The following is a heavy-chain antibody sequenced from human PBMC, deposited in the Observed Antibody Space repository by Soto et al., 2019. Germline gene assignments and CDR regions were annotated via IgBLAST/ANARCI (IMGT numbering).Heavy chain of an antibody. CDR2: FRGSGDDGTT. CDR3: AKKVNSGSGSQYFDX. D-gene: IGHD3-10*01. Sequence: GSLRLSCAASGFTFSSYSMSWVRQAPGKVLEWVSGFRGSGDDGTTYYADSVKGRFTISRDNSKNMLFLQMNSLRAEDAAIYYCAKKVNSGSGSQYFDXWGQGNLVTV. CDR1: GFTFSSYS. V-gene: IGHV3-23*01. J-gene: IGHJ4*02.